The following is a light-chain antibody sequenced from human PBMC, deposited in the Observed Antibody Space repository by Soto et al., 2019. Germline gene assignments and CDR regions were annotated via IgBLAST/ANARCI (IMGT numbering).Light chain of an antibody. CDR2: YVD. CDR1: SRDVGAYDY. V-gene: IGLV2-14*03. CDR3: CSYAGSYS. Sequence: QSVLTQPASVSGSPGQSITISCTGTSRDVGAYDYVSWYLQYPDKAPQLLIYYVDHRPSGVSSRFSGSKSGNTASLTISGLQAEDEGDYYCCSYAGSYSFGTGTKLTVL. J-gene: IGLJ1*01.